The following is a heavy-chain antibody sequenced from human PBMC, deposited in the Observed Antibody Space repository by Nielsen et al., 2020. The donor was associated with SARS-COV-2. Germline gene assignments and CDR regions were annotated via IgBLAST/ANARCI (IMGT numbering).Heavy chain of an antibody. CDR3: ARDSSGTYRRVDY. V-gene: IGHV1-46*01. CDR2: ISPSGGGT. D-gene: IGHD3-22*01. Sequence: ASVKVSCRASGYTFISFYILWVRQAPGQGLESMGIISPSGGGTTYAQNFQGRVTMTRDTSMSTIYMELNSLRSDDTAVYYCARDSSGTYRRVDYWGQGTLVTVSS. J-gene: IGHJ4*02. CDR1: GYTFISFY.